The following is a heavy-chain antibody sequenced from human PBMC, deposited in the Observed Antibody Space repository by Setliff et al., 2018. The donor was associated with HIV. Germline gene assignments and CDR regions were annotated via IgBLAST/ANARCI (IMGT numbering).Heavy chain of an antibody. CDR3: ARHSPSDY. Sequence: SETLSLTCTVSGGSIMSYCWNWIRQPPGKGLEWIGHIFASGSTKYNPSLKSRVTISLDTSKNQFSLKLSPVTAADTAVYYCARHSPSDYWGQGTLVTVSS. V-gene: IGHV4-4*09. J-gene: IGHJ4*02. CDR2: IFASGST. CDR1: GGSIMSYC.